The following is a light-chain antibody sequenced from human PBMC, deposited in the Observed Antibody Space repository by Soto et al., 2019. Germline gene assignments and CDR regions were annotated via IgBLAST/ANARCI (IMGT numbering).Light chain of an antibody. J-gene: IGLJ2*01. Sequence: QSVLTQPASVSGSPGQSITISCTGTSSDLGGYNYVSWYQQHPGKAPKLMIYDVSNRPSGVSNRFSGSKSGNMASLTISGLQAEDEADYYCSSYTSSSAYLLFGGGTKLTVL. V-gene: IGLV2-14*01. CDR1: SSDLGGYNY. CDR3: SSYTSSSAYLL. CDR2: DVS.